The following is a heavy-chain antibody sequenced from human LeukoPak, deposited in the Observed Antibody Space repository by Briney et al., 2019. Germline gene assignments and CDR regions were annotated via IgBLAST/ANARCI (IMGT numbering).Heavy chain of an antibody. D-gene: IGHD4-17*01. V-gene: IGHV4-39*01. CDR2: IYYSGNT. J-gene: IGHJ4*02. CDR3: ARQGYADFSSRPFDY. Sequence: PSETLSLTCTVSGGSIISSSYYWGWIRQPPGKGLEWIGSIYYSGNTDYNPSLKSRVTISVDTSKNQFSLKLSSVTAADTAVYYCARQGYADFSSRPFDYWGQGTLVTVSS. CDR1: GGSIISSSYY.